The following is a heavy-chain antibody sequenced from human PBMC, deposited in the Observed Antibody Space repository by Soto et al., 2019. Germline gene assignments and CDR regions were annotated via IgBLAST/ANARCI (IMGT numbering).Heavy chain of an antibody. J-gene: IGHJ4*02. CDR1: GFTFRNYW. Sequence: EVQLAESGGSLVQPGESLGLSCAASGFTFRNYWMHWVRQAPGKGLEWVSRINSDTSDTSYADSVKGRFTVSRDNAKNTLYLQMNSLRVEDTAVYYCVCEERFGANFDLWGQGTLVIVSS. CDR2: INSDTSDT. V-gene: IGHV3-74*01. CDR3: VCEERFGANFDL. D-gene: IGHD3-10*01.